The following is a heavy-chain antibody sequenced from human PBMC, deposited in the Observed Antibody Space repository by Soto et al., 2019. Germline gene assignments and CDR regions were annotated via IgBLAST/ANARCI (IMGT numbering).Heavy chain of an antibody. Sequence: QVQLVQSGAEVKKPGASVKVSCKASGYTFTTYAMHWVRQAPGQRLEWMGWINAGNGNTKYSQKFQGRVTFTRDTYATTAYMELSSLTSEDTAVFYCARDSPTVQGVINAFDIWGQGTLVTVSS. J-gene: IGHJ3*02. CDR3: ARDSPTVQGVINAFDI. CDR1: GYTFTTYA. CDR2: INAGNGNT. V-gene: IGHV1-3*01. D-gene: IGHD3-10*01.